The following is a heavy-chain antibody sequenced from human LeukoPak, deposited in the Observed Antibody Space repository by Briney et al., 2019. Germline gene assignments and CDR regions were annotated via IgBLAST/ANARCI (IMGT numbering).Heavy chain of an antibody. CDR1: GGSFSGYY. D-gene: IGHD6-13*01. V-gene: IGHV4-4*07. Sequence: SETLSLTCAVYGGSFSGYYWSWIRQPAGKGLEWIGRIYTSGSTNYNPSLKSRVTMSVDTSKNQFSLKLSSVTAADTAVYYCARDRPWAAADVGMDVWGQGTTVTVSS. CDR3: ARDRPWAAADVGMDV. CDR2: IYTSGST. J-gene: IGHJ6*02.